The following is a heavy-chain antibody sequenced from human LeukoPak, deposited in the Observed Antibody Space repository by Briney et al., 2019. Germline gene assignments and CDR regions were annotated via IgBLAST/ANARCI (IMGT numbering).Heavy chain of an antibody. CDR2: ISYDGSNK. CDR3: AKETSYQLLLYYYGMDV. V-gene: IGHV3-30*18. CDR1: GFTFSSYG. D-gene: IGHD2-2*01. Sequence: PGGSLRLSCAASGFTFSSYGMHWVRQAPGKGLEWVAVISYDGSNKYYADSVKGRFTISRDNSKNTLYLQMNSLRAEDTAVYYCAKETSYQLLLYYYGMDVWGQGTTVTVSS. J-gene: IGHJ6*02.